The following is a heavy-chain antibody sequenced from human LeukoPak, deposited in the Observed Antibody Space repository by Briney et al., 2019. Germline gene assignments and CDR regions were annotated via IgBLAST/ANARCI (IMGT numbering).Heavy chain of an antibody. D-gene: IGHD3-9*01. CDR2: IYYSGST. CDR1: GGSISSYY. Sequence: PSETLSLTCTVSGGSISSYYWSWIRQPPGKGLEWIGYIYYSGSTNYNPSLKSRVTISVDTSKNQFSLKLSSVTAADTAVYYCARTSTYYDILTGYYHYYFDYWGQGTLVTASS. V-gene: IGHV4-59*01. J-gene: IGHJ4*02. CDR3: ARTSTYYDILTGYYHYYFDY.